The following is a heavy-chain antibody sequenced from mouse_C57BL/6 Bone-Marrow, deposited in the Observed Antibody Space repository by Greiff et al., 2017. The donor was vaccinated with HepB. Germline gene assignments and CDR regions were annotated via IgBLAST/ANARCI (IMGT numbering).Heavy chain of an antibody. D-gene: IGHD2-10*02. J-gene: IGHJ4*01. Sequence: VKLMESGPELVKPGASVKISCKASGYAFSSSWMNWVKQRPGKGLEWIGRIYPGDGDTNYNGKFKGKATLTADKSSSTAYMQLSSLTSEDSAVDFCARGDVWYQGYYAMDYWGQGTSVTVSS. CDR2: IYPGDGDT. V-gene: IGHV1-82*01. CDR1: GYAFSSSW. CDR3: ARGDVWYQGYYAMDY.